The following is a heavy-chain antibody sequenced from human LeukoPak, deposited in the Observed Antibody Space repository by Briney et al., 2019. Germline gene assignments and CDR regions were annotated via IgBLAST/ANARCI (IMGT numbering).Heavy chain of an antibody. J-gene: IGHJ4*02. CDR2: ISSSGTTI. Sequence: GGSLRLSCAASGFTFSSYEMKWVRQAPGKGLEWVSYISSSGTTIYYADSVKGRFTIYRDNTKNSLYLQMSSLRAEDTAVYYCARVAYYYDSSGYYHYYFDYWGQGTLVTVSS. CDR3: ARVAYYYDSSGYYHYYFDY. CDR1: GFTFSSYE. D-gene: IGHD3-22*01. V-gene: IGHV3-48*03.